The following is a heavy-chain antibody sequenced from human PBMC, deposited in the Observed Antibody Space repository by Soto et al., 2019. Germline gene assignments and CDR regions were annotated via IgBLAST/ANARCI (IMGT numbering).Heavy chain of an antibody. CDR1: GFTFGGYT. D-gene: IGHD5-12*01. CDR3: SRGMYSAYETSPLYCEY. Sequence: PVGSLRLSCTASGFTFGGYTMSWFRQAPGKGLEWVGFIRGKAYSGTTEYAASVGDRFTISRDESKSIAYLQVNSLKTEDTGVYFCSRGMYSAYETSPLYCEYWGQGTPVTVSS. CDR2: IRGKAYSGTT. V-gene: IGHV3-49*03. J-gene: IGHJ4*02.